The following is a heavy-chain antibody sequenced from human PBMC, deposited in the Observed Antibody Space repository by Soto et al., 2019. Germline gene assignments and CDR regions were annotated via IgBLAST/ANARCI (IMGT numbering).Heavy chain of an antibody. V-gene: IGHV4-39*07. CDR3: ARDHYVYDILTGYGYYYGMDV. CDR1: GGSISSSSYY. J-gene: IGHJ6*02. Sequence: SETLSLTCTVSGGSISSSSYYWGWIRQPPGKGLEWIGSIYYSGSTYYNPSLKSRVTISVDTSKNQFSLKLCSVTAADTAVYYCARDHYVYDILTGYGYYYGMDVWGQGTTVTVSS. D-gene: IGHD3-9*01. CDR2: IYYSGST.